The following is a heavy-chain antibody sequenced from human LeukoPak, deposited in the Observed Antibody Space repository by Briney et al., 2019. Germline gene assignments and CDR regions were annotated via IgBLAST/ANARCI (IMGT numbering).Heavy chain of an antibody. CDR2: INHSGST. CDR3: ARDIAALYYFDY. Sequence: SETLSLTCAVYGGSFSGYYWSWIRQPPGKGLEWIGEINHSGSTNHNPSLKSRVTISVDTSKNQFSLKLSSVTAADTAVYYCARDIAALYYFDYWGQGTLVTVSS. D-gene: IGHD6-6*01. V-gene: IGHV4-34*01. J-gene: IGHJ4*02. CDR1: GGSFSGYY.